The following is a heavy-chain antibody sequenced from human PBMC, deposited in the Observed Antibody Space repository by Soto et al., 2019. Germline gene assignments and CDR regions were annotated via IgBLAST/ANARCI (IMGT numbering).Heavy chain of an antibody. J-gene: IGHJ3*02. V-gene: IGHV3-48*03. Sequence: EGQLVESVGGWAQPGGSLSLSCAASGFTFSSFEMNWVRQAPGKGLECVAYISSGGSTKFYADSVKGRFTISRDNAKNSLLLQMHSLTAEDSAVYYCARQGPADGLDIWGQGTMVTVSS. CDR2: ISSGGSTK. CDR3: ARQGPADGLDI. CDR1: GFTFSSFE.